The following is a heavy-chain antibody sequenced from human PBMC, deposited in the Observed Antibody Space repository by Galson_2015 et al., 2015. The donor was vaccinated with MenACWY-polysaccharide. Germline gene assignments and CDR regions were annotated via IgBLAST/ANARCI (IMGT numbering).Heavy chain of an antibody. CDR1: GFTFSSNA. CDR2: ISGTGDSI. V-gene: IGHV3-23*01. Sequence: SLRLSCATSGFTFSSNAMSWVRQAPGKGLEWVSAISGTGDSIRYADSVKGRFTISRDASKSPLYLQMSSLRAEDTALYYCAISRGFSSGWKYFDYWGQGTLVTVSA. J-gene: IGHJ4*01. CDR3: AISRGFSSGWKYFDY. D-gene: IGHD6-19*01.